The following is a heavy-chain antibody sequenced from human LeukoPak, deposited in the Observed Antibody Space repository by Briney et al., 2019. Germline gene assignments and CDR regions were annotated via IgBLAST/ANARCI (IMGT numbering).Heavy chain of an antibody. D-gene: IGHD5-24*01. CDR3: ARDGYKPY. V-gene: IGHV4-59*13. CDR2: IHYRGTT. J-gene: IGHJ4*02. CDR1: GASFSSYY. Sequence: SETLSLTCTVSGASFSSYYWNWIRQSPGKGLEWLGNIHYRGTTNYNPSLKSRVTISVDTSKNQFSLKLSSVTAADTAVYYCARDGYKPYWGQGTLVTVSS.